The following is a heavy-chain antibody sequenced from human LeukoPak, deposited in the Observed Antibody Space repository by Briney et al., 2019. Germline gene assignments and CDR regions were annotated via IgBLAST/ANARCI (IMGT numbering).Heavy chain of an antibody. CDR1: GITFSSYG. J-gene: IGHJ5*02. V-gene: IGHV3-30*18. CDR3: AKGPLIDP. Sequence: GGSLRLSCAASGITFSSYGMHWVRQAPGKGLEWVAVISYDGSNKYYADSVKGRFTISRDNSKNTLYLQMNSLRAEDTAVYYCAKGPLIDPWGQGTLVTVSS. CDR2: ISYDGSNK.